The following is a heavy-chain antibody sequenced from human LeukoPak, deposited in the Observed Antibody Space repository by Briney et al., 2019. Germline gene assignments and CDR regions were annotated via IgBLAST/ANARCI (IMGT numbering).Heavy chain of an antibody. CDR3: AKALGGIVVVIAAD. Sequence: PGGSLRLSCAASGFTFDDYAMHWVRQAPGKGLEWVSGISWNSGSIGYADSVKGRFTISRDNAKNSLYLQMNSLRAEDTAIYYCAKALGGIVVVIAADWGQGTLVTVSS. D-gene: IGHD2-15*01. CDR1: GFTFDDYA. CDR2: ISWNSGSI. V-gene: IGHV3-9*01. J-gene: IGHJ4*02.